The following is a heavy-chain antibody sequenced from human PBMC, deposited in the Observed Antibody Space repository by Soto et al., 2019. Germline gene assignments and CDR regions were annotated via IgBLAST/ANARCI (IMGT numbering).Heavy chain of an antibody. CDR2: ISYDGSNK. D-gene: IGHD3-22*01. CDR3: ARDSSSGTYFDC. Sequence: QVQLVESGGGVVQPGRSLRLSCAASGFTFNSYAMHWVRQAPGKGLEWVAIISYDGSNKYYADSVKGRFTISRDNSKDTVYLQMNSLSAEDTAVYYCARDSSSGTYFDCWGQGSLVTVCS. CDR1: GFTFNSYA. J-gene: IGHJ4*02. V-gene: IGHV3-30-3*01.